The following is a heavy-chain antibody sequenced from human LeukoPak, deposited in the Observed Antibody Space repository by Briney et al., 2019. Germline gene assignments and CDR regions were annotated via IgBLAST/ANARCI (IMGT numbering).Heavy chain of an antibody. CDR1: GFTFSSYW. Sequence: PGGSLRLSCAASGFTFSSYWMHWVRQAPGKGLVWVSRINSDGSSTSYADSVKGRFTISRDNSKNTLYLQMNSLRAEDTAVYYCAREASIAVAGIFDYWGQGTLVTVSS. CDR2: INSDGSST. J-gene: IGHJ4*02. V-gene: IGHV3-74*01. CDR3: AREASIAVAGIFDY. D-gene: IGHD6-19*01.